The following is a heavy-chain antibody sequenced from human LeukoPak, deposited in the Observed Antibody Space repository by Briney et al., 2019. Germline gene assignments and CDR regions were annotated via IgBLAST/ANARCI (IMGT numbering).Heavy chain of an antibody. V-gene: IGHV3-33*08. D-gene: IGHD1-26*01. Sequence: GGSLRLSCAASGFTFSSYSMNWVRQAPGKGLEWVAVIWYDGSNKYYADSVKGRFTISRDNSKNTLYLQMNSLRAEDTAVYYCAREFRRMFSSGGMDVWGQGTTVTVSS. CDR1: GFTFSSYS. CDR3: AREFRRMFSSGGMDV. J-gene: IGHJ6*02. CDR2: IWYDGSNK.